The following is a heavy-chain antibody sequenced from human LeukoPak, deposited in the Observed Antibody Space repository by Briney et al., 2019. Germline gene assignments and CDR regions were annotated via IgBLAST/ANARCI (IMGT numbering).Heavy chain of an antibody. CDR1: GYTFTSYD. V-gene: IGHV1-8*01. J-gene: IGHJ4*02. Sequence: ASVKVSCKASGYTFTSYDINWVRQATGQGLEWMGWMNPNSGNTGYAQKFQGRVTMTRNTSLSTAYMELSSLRSEDTAVYYCARGYSSGYYPDYWGQGTLVTVSS. CDR2: MNPNSGNT. CDR3: ARGYSSGYYPDY. D-gene: IGHD3-22*01.